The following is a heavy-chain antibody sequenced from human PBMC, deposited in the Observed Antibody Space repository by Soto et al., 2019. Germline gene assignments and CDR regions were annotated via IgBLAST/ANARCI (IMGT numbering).Heavy chain of an antibody. CDR3: ARDLHGDPYY. Sequence: GASVKVSCKASGYTFTSSGISWVRQAPGQGLEWMGWISTDNGNTNYAQHLQGRVSMTTDTSTSTAYMELRSLRSDDTAVYYCARDLHGDPYYWGQGTLVTVSS. D-gene: IGHD4-17*01. CDR2: ISTDNGNT. CDR1: GYTFTSSG. V-gene: IGHV1-18*01. J-gene: IGHJ4*02.